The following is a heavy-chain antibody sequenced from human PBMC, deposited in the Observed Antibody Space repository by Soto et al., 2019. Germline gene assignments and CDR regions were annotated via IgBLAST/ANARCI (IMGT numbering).Heavy chain of an antibody. CDR3: TTVTYYDFWSGYVDY. CDR2: IKSKTDGGTT. D-gene: IGHD3-3*01. V-gene: IGHV3-15*01. J-gene: IGHJ4*02. Sequence: GSLRLSCAASGFTFSNAWMSWVRQAPGKGLEWVGRIKSKTDGGTTDYAAPVKGRFTISRDDSKNTLYLQMNSLKTEDTAVYYCTTVTYYDFWSGYVDYWGQGTLVTVSS. CDR1: GFTFSNAW.